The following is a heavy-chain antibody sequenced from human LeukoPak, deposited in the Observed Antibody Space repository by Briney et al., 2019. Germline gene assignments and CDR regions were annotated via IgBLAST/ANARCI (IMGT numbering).Heavy chain of an antibody. V-gene: IGHV1-2*02. J-gene: IGHJ4*02. D-gene: IGHD3-10*01. CDR2: IVPDGRDT. CDR1: VYTYSAHH. Sequence: GASVKLSCSSSVYTYSAHHIHWVRQPPAQGLGWMGWIVPDGRDTKYAEKFQGRMTLTVDTSITTAYMELHSLTSDDTAVYYCSGRYGPGPVWGQGTLITASS. CDR3: SGRYGPGPV.